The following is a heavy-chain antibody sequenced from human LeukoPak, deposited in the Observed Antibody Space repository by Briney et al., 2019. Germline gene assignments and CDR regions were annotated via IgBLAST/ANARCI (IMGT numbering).Heavy chain of an antibody. CDR3: AKDRDDILTGYYDY. J-gene: IGHJ4*02. D-gene: IGHD3-9*01. Sequence: PGGSLRLSCAASGFTFSGSAMHWVRQASGKGLEWVAVIWYDGSNKYYADSVKGRFTISRDNSKNTLYLQMNSLRAEDTAVYYCAKDRDDILTGYYDYWGQGTLVTVSS. CDR2: IWYDGSNK. CDR1: GFTFSGSA. V-gene: IGHV3-33*06.